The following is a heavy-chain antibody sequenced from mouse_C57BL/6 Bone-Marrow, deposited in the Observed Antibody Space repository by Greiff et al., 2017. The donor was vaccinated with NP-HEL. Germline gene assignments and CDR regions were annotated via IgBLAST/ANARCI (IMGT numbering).Heavy chain of an antibody. D-gene: IGHD1-1*01. CDR3: TTYYGSSLYYFDY. V-gene: IGHV14-4*01. CDR2: IDPENGDT. J-gene: IGHJ2*01. CDR1: GFNIKDDY. Sequence: EVKVEESGAELVRPGASVKLSCTASGFNIKDDYMHWVKQRPEQGLEWIGWIDPENGDTEYASKFQGKATITADTSSNTAYLQLSSLTSEDTAVYYCTTYYGSSLYYFDYWGQGTTLTVSS.